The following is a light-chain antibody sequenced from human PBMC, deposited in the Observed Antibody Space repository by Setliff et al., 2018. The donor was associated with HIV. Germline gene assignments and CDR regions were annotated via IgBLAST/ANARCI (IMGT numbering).Light chain of an antibody. V-gene: IGLV2-14*03. CDR3: CSYAGSTISYV. Sequence: QSALTQPASVSGAPGQSITISCTGASNDVGSYNYVSWYQQHPGKAPKLMIYDVTNRPSGVSDRFSGSKSGNTASLTISGLQAEDEADYYCCSYAGSTISYVFGTGTKVTVL. CDR2: DVT. J-gene: IGLJ1*01. CDR1: SNDVGSYNY.